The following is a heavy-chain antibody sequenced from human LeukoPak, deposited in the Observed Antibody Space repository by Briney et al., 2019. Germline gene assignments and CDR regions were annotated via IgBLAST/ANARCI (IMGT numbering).Heavy chain of an antibody. CDR3: ARDGGYSYGYYYGMDV. Sequence: GGSLRLSCAASGFTFSSYWMSWVRQAPGKGLEWVANIKHDGSEKYYVDPVKGRFTISRDNAKNSLYLQMNSLRAEDTAVYYCARDGGYSYGYYYGMDVWGQGTTVTVSS. J-gene: IGHJ6*02. CDR1: GFTFSSYW. D-gene: IGHD5-18*01. V-gene: IGHV3-7*05. CDR2: IKHDGSEK.